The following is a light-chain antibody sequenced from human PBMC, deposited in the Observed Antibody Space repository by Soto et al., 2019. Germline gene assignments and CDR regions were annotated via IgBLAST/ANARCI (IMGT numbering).Light chain of an antibody. CDR3: SSHTNSYTADV. CDR1: ASDVGTNNY. V-gene: IGLV2-14*01. CDR2: EVS. Sequence: QSVLTQPASVSGSPGQSITISCTGTASDVGTNNYVSWYQQYPGRAPQLIIYEVSQRPSGISDRFFGSKSGDTASLTTSGPQAEDEADYYCSSHTNSYTADVFGTGTKVTVL. J-gene: IGLJ1*01.